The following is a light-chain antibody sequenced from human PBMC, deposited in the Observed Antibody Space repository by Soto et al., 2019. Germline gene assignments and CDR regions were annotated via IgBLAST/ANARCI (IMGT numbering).Light chain of an antibody. CDR1: QSVLSSSNNYNY. V-gene: IGKV4-1*01. Sequence: DIVMTQSPDSLAVSLGEWATINCKSSQSVLSSSNNYNYLAWYQQKPGQPPKLLLYWASTRESGVPDRFSGSGSGTDFTLTISSLQAEDVAVYYCRQYYNIPPTFGQGTKVEIK. CDR3: RQYYNIPPT. J-gene: IGKJ1*01. CDR2: WAS.